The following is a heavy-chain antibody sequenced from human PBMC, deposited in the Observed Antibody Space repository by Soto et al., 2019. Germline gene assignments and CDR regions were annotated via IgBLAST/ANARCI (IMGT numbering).Heavy chain of an antibody. Sequence: QVHLVQSGAEVKKPGSSVKVSCKTSGGTFSDSAINWLRQTPGQGLEWMGGLVPMFGTANYAPNLRGRVSFTADASTSTVCMEMRRLTFEDTAVYYCARGLVGSSSPFDFWGQGTLLTVSS. J-gene: IGHJ4*02. V-gene: IGHV1-69*12. CDR2: LVPMFGTA. CDR1: GGTFSDSA. D-gene: IGHD3-10*01. CDR3: ARGLVGSSSPFDF.